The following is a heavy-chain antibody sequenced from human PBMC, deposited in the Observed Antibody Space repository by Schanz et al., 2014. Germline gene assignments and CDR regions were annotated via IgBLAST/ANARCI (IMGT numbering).Heavy chain of an antibody. CDR1: GGSFSGYY. J-gene: IGHJ5*02. CDR2: VHPSGTT. CDR3: ARRSVSPSGNSYGYVVAWFDP. D-gene: IGHD5-18*01. Sequence: QLQLQESGPGLVKPSETLSLTCAVYGGSFSGYYWTWIRQPPGKGLEWIGEVHPSGTTNYNPSLSFRVPMSVDASKTQSSLKLRSVTAADTAVYYCARRSVSPSGNSYGYVVAWFDPWGQGTLVTVSS. V-gene: IGHV4-34*10.